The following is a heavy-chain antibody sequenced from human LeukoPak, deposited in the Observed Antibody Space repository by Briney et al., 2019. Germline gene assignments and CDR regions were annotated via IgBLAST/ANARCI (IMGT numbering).Heavy chain of an antibody. CDR1: GGSISSYY. CDR3: ARVSSSGWIDY. J-gene: IGHJ4*02. D-gene: IGHD6-19*01. CDR2: IYYSGST. V-gene: IGHV4-59*01. Sequence: SETLSLTRTVSGGSISSYYWSWIRQPPGKGLEWIGYIYYSGSTNYNPSLKSRVTISVDTSKNQFSLKLSSVTAADTAVYYCARVSSSGWIDYWGQGTLVTVSS.